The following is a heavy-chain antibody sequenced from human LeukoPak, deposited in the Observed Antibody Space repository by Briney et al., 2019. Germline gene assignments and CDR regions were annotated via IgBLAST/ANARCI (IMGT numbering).Heavy chain of an antibody. CDR1: GFTVSSNY. V-gene: IGHV3-21*01. D-gene: IGHD3-16*01. CDR2: ISSSSSYI. CDR3: AREHYGPPDAFDI. Sequence: GGSLRLSCAASGFTVSSNYMSWVRQAPGKGLEWVSSISSSSSYIYYADSVKGRFTISRDNAKNSLYLQMNSLRAEDTAVYYCAREHYGPPDAFDIWGQGTMVTVSS. J-gene: IGHJ3*02.